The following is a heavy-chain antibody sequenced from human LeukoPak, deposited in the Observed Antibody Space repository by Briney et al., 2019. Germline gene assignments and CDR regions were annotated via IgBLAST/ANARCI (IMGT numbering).Heavy chain of an antibody. CDR3: ARGGYSYGLYGMDV. V-gene: IGHV4-59*01. J-gene: IGHJ6*02. CDR2: IYYSGST. Sequence: SETLSLTCTVSGGSISSYCWSWIRQPPGKGLEWIGYIYYSGSTNYNPSLKSRVTISVDTSKNQFSLKLSSVTAADTAVYYCARGGYSYGLYGMDVWGQGTTVTVSS. D-gene: IGHD5-18*01. CDR1: GGSISSYC.